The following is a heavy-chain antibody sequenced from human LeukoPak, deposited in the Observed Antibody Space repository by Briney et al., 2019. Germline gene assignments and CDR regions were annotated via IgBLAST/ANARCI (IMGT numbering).Heavy chain of an antibody. V-gene: IGHV4-59*12. CDR3: ARDDRITENGNAFDI. CDR2: ISYSGST. J-gene: IGHJ3*02. Sequence: SSETLSLTCTVSGGSISGYYWSWIRQPPGKGLEWVGYISYSGSTNYKPSLKSRVTISVDTSKNQFSLKLSSVTAADTAVYYCARDDRITENGNAFDIWGQGTMVTVPS. D-gene: IGHD1-20*01. CDR1: GGSISGYY.